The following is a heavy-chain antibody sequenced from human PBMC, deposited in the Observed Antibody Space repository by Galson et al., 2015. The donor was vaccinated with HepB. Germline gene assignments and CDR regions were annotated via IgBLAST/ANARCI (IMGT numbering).Heavy chain of an antibody. J-gene: IGHJ4*02. Sequence: SLRLSCAASGFTFDDYTMHWVRQAPGKGLEWVSLISWDGGSTYYADSEKGRFTISRDNAKNSLYLQMNSLRDEDTAVYYCARVAERLYGDYVDYWGQGTLVTVSS. CDR2: ISWDGGST. D-gene: IGHD3-3*01. V-gene: IGHV3-43*01. CDR1: GFTFDDYT. CDR3: ARVAERLYGDYVDY.